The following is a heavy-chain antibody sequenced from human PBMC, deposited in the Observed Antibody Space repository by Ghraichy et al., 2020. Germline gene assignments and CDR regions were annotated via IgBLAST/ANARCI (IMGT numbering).Heavy chain of an antibody. CDR3: ARGSVQLERPLPDYYYYGMDV. Sequence: GGSLRLSCAASGFTFSSYSMNWVRQAPGKGLEWVSSISSSSSYIYYADSVKGRFTISRDNAKNSLYLQMNSLRAEDTAVYYCARGSVQLERPLPDYYYYGMDVWGQGTTVTVSS. CDR1: GFTFSSYS. V-gene: IGHV3-21*01. CDR2: ISSSSSYI. D-gene: IGHD1-1*01. J-gene: IGHJ6*02.